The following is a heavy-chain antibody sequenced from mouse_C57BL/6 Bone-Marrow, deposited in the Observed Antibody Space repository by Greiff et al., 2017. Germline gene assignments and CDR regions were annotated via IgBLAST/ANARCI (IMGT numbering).Heavy chain of an antibody. Sequence: VQLQQPGAELVRPGSSVKLSCKASGYTFTSYWMHWVKQRPIQGLEWIGNIDPSDSETHYNQKFKDKATLTVEKSSSTAYMQLSSLTYEDSAVYYCAIRETYYSNYLFAYWGQGTLVTVSA. D-gene: IGHD2-5*01. J-gene: IGHJ3*01. V-gene: IGHV1-52*01. CDR2: IDPSDSET. CDR3: AIRETYYSNYLFAY. CDR1: GYTFTSYW.